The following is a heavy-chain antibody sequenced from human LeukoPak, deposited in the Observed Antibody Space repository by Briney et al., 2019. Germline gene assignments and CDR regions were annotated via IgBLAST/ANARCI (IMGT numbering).Heavy chain of an antibody. CDR3: AKVIAAAAKTGYNWFDP. V-gene: IGHV3-23*01. CDR2: ISGSGGST. Sequence: GGSLRLSCAASGFTFSSYAMSWVRQAPGKGLEWVSAISGSGGSTYYADSVKGWFTISRDNSKNTLYLQMNSLRAEDTAVYYCAKVIAAAAKTGYNWFDPWGQGTLVTVSS. D-gene: IGHD6-13*01. J-gene: IGHJ5*02. CDR1: GFTFSSYA.